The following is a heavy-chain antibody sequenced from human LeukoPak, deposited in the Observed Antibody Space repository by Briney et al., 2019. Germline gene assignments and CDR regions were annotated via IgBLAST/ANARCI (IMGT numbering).Heavy chain of an antibody. CDR3: AKGVVVAASHSYYYYGMDV. D-gene: IGHD2-15*01. CDR2: ISGSGGST. Sequence: GGSLRLSCAASGFTFSSYAMSWVRQAPGKGLEWVSAISGSGGSTYYADSVKGRFTISRDNSKNTLYLQMNSLRAEDTAVYYCAKGVVVAASHSYYYYGMDVWGQGTTVTVSS. J-gene: IGHJ6*02. V-gene: IGHV3-23*01. CDR1: GFTFSSYA.